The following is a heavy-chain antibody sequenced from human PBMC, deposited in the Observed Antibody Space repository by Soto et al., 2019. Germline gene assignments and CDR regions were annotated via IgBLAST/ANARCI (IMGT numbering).Heavy chain of an antibody. J-gene: IGHJ4*02. CDR3: ARGGGDRGYRS. Sequence: QVQLQESGPGLVKPSGTLSLTCAVSGGSISSSNWWSWVRQPPGKGLEWIGEIYHIGNTNYNPSLRRRVAISVDTSKNQVSLKLSSVTAADTAVYYCARGGGDRGYRSWGQGTLVTVSS. V-gene: IGHV4-4*02. CDR1: GGSISSSNW. D-gene: IGHD5-12*01. CDR2: IYHIGNT.